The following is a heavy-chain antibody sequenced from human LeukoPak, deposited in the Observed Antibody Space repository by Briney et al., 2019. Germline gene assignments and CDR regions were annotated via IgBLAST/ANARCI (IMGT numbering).Heavy chain of an antibody. V-gene: IGHV3-30*18. CDR3: AKDEGYCSGGSCYRQDY. Sequence: GGSLRLSCAASGFTFSTYGMHWVRQAPGKGLEWVAVISNDGSNKYYADSVKGRFTISRDNSKNTLYLQMNSLRAEDTAVYYCAKDEGYCSGGSCYRQDYWGQGTLVTVSS. D-gene: IGHD2-15*01. CDR1: GFTFSTYG. J-gene: IGHJ4*02. CDR2: ISNDGSNK.